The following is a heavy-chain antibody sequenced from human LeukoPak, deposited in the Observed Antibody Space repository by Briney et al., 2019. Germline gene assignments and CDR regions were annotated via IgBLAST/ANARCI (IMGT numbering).Heavy chain of an antibody. Sequence: GGSLRLSCAASGFTFSSYWMNWVRQAPGKGLEWVANIKQDGSEKYYVDSVKGRFTISRDNAKNSLYLQMNSLRAEDTAVYYCAKDQAKTNKVGATGYWGQGTLVTVSS. D-gene: IGHD1-26*01. CDR3: AKDQAKTNKVGATGY. CDR2: IKQDGSEK. J-gene: IGHJ4*02. CDR1: GFTFSSYW. V-gene: IGHV3-7*03.